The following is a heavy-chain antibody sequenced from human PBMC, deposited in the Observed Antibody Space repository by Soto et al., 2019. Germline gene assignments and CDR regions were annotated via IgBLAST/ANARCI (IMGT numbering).Heavy chain of an antibody. J-gene: IGHJ5*02. Sequence: ASVKVSCKASGYTFTSYGISWVRQAPGQGLEWMGWISAYNGNTNYAQKLQGRVTMTTDTSTSTAYMELRSLRSDDTAVYYCARDLYGDYTFPGRFDPWGQGTLVTVSS. V-gene: IGHV1-18*01. CDR3: ARDLYGDYTFPGRFDP. CDR2: ISAYNGNT. CDR1: GYTFTSYG. D-gene: IGHD4-17*01.